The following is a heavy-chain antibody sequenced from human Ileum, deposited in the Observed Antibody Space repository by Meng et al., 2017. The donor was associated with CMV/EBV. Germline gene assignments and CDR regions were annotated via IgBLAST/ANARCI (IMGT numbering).Heavy chain of an antibody. CDR1: GFRFPDYA. CDR3: ARGELVLAFDI. V-gene: IGHV3-23*01. J-gene: IGHJ3*02. CDR2: LSGSGSTT. Sequence: GGSLRLSCAASGFRFPDYAMNWVRQVPGKGLEWVSSLSGSGSTTYYAESVKGRFTISRDSSKNTVSLLMNSLRTEDTAVYYCARGELVLAFDIWGQGTRVTVSS. D-gene: IGHD1-1*01.